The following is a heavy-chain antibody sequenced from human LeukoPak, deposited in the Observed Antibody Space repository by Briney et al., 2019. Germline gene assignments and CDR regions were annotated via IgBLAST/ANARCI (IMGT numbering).Heavy chain of an antibody. CDR1: GFTFSSYR. V-gene: IGHV3-7*01. J-gene: IGHJ4*02. D-gene: IGHD3-22*01. Sequence: GGSLRLSCAASGFTFSSYRMSWVRQAPGKGLEWVANIKQDGSEKYYVDSVKGRFTISRDNAKNSLYLQMNSLRAEDTAVYYCARDNPGDSSGYYYDGFDYWGQGTLVTVSS. CDR2: IKQDGSEK. CDR3: ARDNPGDSSGYYYDGFDY.